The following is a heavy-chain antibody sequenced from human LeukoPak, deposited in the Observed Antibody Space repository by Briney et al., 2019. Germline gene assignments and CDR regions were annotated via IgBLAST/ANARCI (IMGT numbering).Heavy chain of an antibody. CDR2: IYSGGST. V-gene: IGHV3-53*01. Sequence: GGSLRLSWAASGFTVSSNYMSWVRQAPGKGLEWVSVIYSGGSTYYADSVKGRFTISRDNSKNTLYLQMNSLRAEDTAVYYCARGSGNYYGARYWGQGTLVTVSS. D-gene: IGHD1-26*01. CDR3: ARGSGNYYGARY. CDR1: GFTVSSNY. J-gene: IGHJ4*02.